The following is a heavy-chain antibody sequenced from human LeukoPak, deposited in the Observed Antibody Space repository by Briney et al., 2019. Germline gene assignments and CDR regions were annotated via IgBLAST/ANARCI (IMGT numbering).Heavy chain of an antibody. J-gene: IGHJ4*02. CDR3: ESQQLVGYFDY. V-gene: IGHV4-39*01. CDR2: IYYSGST. CDR1: GSSITSVSHY. D-gene: IGHD6-13*01. Sequence: SETLSLACTISGSSITSVSHYWGWIRQPPGKGLEWIGSIYYSGSTYYNPSLKSRVTIPVDTSKNQFSLKLSSVTAADTAVYYCESQQLVGYFDYWGQGTLVTVSS.